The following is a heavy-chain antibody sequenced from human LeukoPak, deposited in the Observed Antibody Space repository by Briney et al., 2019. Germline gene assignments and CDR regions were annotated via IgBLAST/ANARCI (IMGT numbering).Heavy chain of an antibody. V-gene: IGHV3-23*01. J-gene: IGHJ4*02. CDR2: ISGSGEGT. CDR1: GFTFSGYA. CDR3: AKSGRPNGGISYFDY. D-gene: IGHD3-16*01. Sequence: GGSLRLSCAASGFTFSGYAMSWVRQAPGKGLEWVSVISGSGEGTYYAASVKGRFTISRDNSRSTMYLQMNSLRADDTAVYYCAKSGRPNGGISYFDYWGQGTLVTVSS.